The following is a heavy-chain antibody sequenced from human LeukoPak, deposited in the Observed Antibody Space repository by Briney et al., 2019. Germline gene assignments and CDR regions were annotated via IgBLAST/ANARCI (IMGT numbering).Heavy chain of an antibody. CDR1: GYTFTSYG. V-gene: IGHV1-18*01. Sequence: GASVKVSCKASGYTFTSYGISWVRQAPGQGLEWMGWISAYNGNTNYAQKFQGRVTITADESTSTAYMELSSLRSEDTAVYYCARATILPRSDYGMDVWGQGTTVTVSS. CDR2: ISAYNGNT. D-gene: IGHD2-15*01. CDR3: ARATILPRSDYGMDV. J-gene: IGHJ6*02.